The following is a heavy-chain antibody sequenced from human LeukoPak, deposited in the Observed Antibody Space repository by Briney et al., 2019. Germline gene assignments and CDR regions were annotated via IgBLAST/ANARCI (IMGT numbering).Heavy chain of an antibody. CDR3: AKCNKRLLLREVDFDY. CDR2: VSAGGGST. D-gene: IGHD3-22*01. Sequence: GGSLRLSCAASGFTLTTYVMSWVRQAPGKGLEWVSGVSAGGGSTYYADSVKGRFTISRDNSKNTLYLQMNSLRADDTAVYYCAKCNKRLLLREVDFDYWGQGTLVTVSS. V-gene: IGHV3-23*01. J-gene: IGHJ4*02. CDR1: GFTLTTYV.